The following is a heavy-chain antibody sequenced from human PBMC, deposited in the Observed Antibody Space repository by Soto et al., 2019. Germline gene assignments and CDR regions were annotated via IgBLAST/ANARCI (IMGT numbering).Heavy chain of an antibody. CDR2: ISGDNGNT. D-gene: IGHD2-15*01. CDR1: AYTFTNYA. Sequence: VQLVQSGAEVKQPGASVRVSCQTSAYTFTNYAVSWVRQAPGQGLEWMGWISGDNGNTIYAQKFQGRVTMTTDTSTRKAYMELRSLRSDDTAVYYCATGLLGYCSGGSCYSDSWGQGTLVTVSS. V-gene: IGHV1-18*01. CDR3: ATGLLGYCSGGSCYSDS. J-gene: IGHJ4*02.